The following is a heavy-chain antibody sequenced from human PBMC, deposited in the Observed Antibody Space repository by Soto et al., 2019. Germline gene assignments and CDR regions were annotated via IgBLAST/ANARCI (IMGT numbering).Heavy chain of an antibody. Sequence: SVKVSCTSSGYTFTGYYMHWVRQVPGQGLEWMGWINPNSGGTNYAQKFQGRVTMTRDTSISTAYMELSRLRSDDTAVYYCARDADVDTAMVFDYWGQGTLVTVSS. CDR2: INPNSGGT. CDR1: GYTFTGYY. CDR3: ARDADVDTAMVFDY. V-gene: IGHV1-2*02. J-gene: IGHJ4*02. D-gene: IGHD5-18*01.